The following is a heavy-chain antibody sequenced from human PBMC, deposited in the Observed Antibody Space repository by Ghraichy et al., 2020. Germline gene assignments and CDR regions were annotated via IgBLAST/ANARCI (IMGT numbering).Heavy chain of an antibody. CDR2: IYYSGST. D-gene: IGHD6-19*01. J-gene: IGHJ4*02. CDR3: ARVDWNSGCYYFDY. V-gene: IGHV4-59*01. CDR1: GGSISSYY. Sequence: ESQNISCTVSGGSISSYYWSWIRQPPGKGLEWIGYIYYSGSTNYNPSLKSRVTISVDTSKNQFSLKLSSVTAADTAVYYCARVDWNSGCYYFDYWGQGTLVTVSS.